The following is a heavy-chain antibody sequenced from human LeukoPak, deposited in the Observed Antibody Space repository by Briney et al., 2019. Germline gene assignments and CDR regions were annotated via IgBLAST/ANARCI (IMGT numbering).Heavy chain of an antibody. Sequence: PGGSLRLSCAASGFTFSSYWMHWVRQAPGKGLEWVSLISWDGGSTYYADSVKGRFTISRDNSKNSLYLQMNSLRTEDTALYYCAKEPQGFWSGKASWAFDIWGQGTMVTVSS. CDR1: GFTFSSYW. D-gene: IGHD3-3*01. CDR2: ISWDGGST. V-gene: IGHV3-43*01. CDR3: AKEPQGFWSGKASWAFDI. J-gene: IGHJ3*02.